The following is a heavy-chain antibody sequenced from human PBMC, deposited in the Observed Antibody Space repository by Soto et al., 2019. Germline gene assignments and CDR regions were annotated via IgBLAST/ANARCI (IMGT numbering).Heavy chain of an antibody. V-gene: IGHV4-30-4*01. Sequence: SETLSLTCTVSGGSISSGDYYWSWIRQPPGKGLEWIGYIYYSGSTYYNPSLKSRVTISVDTSKNQFSLKLSSVTAADTAVYYCARHWAGYCSGGSCNGEDWFDPWGQGTLVTVSS. CDR1: GGSISSGDYY. D-gene: IGHD2-15*01. J-gene: IGHJ5*02. CDR2: IYYSGST. CDR3: ARHWAGYCSGGSCNGEDWFDP.